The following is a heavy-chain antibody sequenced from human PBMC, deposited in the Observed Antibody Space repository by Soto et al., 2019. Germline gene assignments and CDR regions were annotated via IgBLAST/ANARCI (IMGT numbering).Heavy chain of an antibody. Sequence: QVRLVQSGAEVKKPGSSVKVSCKASGGTFSSYAISWVRQAPGQGLEWMGGIIPIFGTANYAQKFQGRVTITADESTSTAYMELSSLRSEDTAVYYCARADCSGGSCADYYYGMDVWGQGTTVTVSS. CDR1: GGTFSSYA. J-gene: IGHJ6*02. D-gene: IGHD2-15*01. CDR3: ARADCSGGSCADYYYGMDV. CDR2: IIPIFGTA. V-gene: IGHV1-69*01.